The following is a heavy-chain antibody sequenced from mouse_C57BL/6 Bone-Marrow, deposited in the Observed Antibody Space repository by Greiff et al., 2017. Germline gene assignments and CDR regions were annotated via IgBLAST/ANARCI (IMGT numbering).Heavy chain of an antibody. Sequence: VMLVESGAELARPGASVKLSCKASGYTFTSYGISWVKQRTGQGLEWIGEIYPRSGNTYYNEKFKGKAKLTADKSTSTAYMELRSLSSEDAAVYFSARRGYSNYPDNFDDWGQGTTLTVSS. D-gene: IGHD2-5*01. CDR1: GYTFTSYG. J-gene: IGHJ2*01. CDR3: ARRGYSNYPDNFDD. V-gene: IGHV1-81*01. CDR2: IYPRSGNT.